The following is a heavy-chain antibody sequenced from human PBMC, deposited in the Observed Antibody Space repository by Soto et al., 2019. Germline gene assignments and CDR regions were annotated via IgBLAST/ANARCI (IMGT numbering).Heavy chain of an antibody. J-gene: IGHJ6*02. CDR2: IYPGDSDT. CDR1: GYSFTSCW. D-gene: IGHD2-2*01. CDR3: ARTSAAAKYYYGMDV. Sequence: GESLKISCKGSGYSFTSCWIDWVRQMPGKGLEWMGIIYPGDSDTRYSPSFQGQVTISADKSISTAYLQWSSLKASDTAMYYCARTSAAAKYYYGMDVWRQGTTVTVSS. V-gene: IGHV5-51*01.